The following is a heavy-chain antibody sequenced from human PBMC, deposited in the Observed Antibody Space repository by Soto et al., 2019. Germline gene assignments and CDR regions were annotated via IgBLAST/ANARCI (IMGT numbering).Heavy chain of an antibody. V-gene: IGHV3-30*18. Sequence: GGSLRLSCAASGFTFSHYGIHWVRQAPGKGLEWVALIFFDGNNKYYSDSVRGRFSISRDDSKNTVYLQMNTLRPEDTAVYYCAKDKHLRGEIPTTYLSGIDYWGQGTRVTVSS. CDR2: IFFDGNNK. D-gene: IGHD2-21*01. J-gene: IGHJ4*02. CDR3: AKDKHLRGEIPTTYLSGIDY. CDR1: GFTFSHYG.